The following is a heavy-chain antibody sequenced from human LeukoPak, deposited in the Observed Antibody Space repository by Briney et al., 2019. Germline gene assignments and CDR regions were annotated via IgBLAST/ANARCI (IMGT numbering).Heavy chain of an antibody. Sequence: GGSLRLSCAASGFTFSYYSMNWVRQAPGRGLEWVSCISSSSSLIFYSDSVRGRFTISRDNAKNLLYLHMNSLRVEDTAVYYCAKVDRGDYSSSPVPYYNYYMNVWGKGTTVTVFS. CDR1: GFTFSYYS. CDR2: ISSSSSLI. D-gene: IGHD6-13*01. J-gene: IGHJ6*03. CDR3: AKVDRGDYSSSPVPYYNYYMNV. V-gene: IGHV3-21*01.